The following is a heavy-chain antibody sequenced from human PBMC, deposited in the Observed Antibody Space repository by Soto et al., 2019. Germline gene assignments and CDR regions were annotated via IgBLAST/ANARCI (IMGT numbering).Heavy chain of an antibody. J-gene: IGHJ4*02. V-gene: IGHV1-69*01. CDR1: GGTFGNHA. CDR3: AREAGYTYGYVFDY. D-gene: IGHD5-18*01. Sequence: QVQLVQSGAEVKKPGSSVRVSCKASGGTFGNHAISWVRQAPGQGLEWLGGIIPVLGVGDNAQNFQGRGTITAAASTSTAYRELSSLRSEDTALYYCAREAGYTYGYVFDYWGQGTLVTVSS. CDR2: IIPVLGVG.